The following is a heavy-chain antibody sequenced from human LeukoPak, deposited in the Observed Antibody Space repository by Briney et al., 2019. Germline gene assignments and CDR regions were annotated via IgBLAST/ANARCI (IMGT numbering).Heavy chain of an antibody. D-gene: IGHD3-10*01. CDR1: GGSFSGYY. J-gene: IGHJ4*02. V-gene: IGHV4-34*01. CDR2: INRSGST. CDR3: ARATYYYGSGSYKTHSYFDY. Sequence: SETLSLTCAVYGGSFSGYYWSWIRQPPGKGLEWIGEINRSGSTNYNPSLKSRVTISVDTSKNQFSLKLSSVTAADTAVYYCARATYYYGSGSYKTHSYFDYWGQGTLVTVSS.